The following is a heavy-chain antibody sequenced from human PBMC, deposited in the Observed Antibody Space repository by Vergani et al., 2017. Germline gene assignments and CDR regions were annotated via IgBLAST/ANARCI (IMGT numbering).Heavy chain of an antibody. CDR3: ARDPDIVVVPAAPYYYYYYGMDV. CDR1: GYTVTSYG. CDR2: ISAYNGNT. V-gene: IGHV1-18*04. D-gene: IGHD2-2*01. Sequence: QVQLVQSGAEVKKPGASVKVSCKASGYTVTSYGISGVRQAPGQGLEWMGGISAYNGNTNYAQKLQGRVTMTTDTATSTAYMELRSLRSDDTAVYYCARDPDIVVVPAAPYYYYYYGMDVWGQGTTVTVSS. J-gene: IGHJ6*02.